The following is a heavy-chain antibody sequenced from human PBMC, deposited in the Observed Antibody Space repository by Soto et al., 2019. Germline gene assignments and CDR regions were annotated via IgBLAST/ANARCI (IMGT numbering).Heavy chain of an antibody. V-gene: IGHV3-30*18. CDR3: ANDYGDYFDY. Sequence: GGSVRLSCAASGFTFSSYGMHWVRQAPGKGLEWVAVISYDGSNKYYADSVKGRFTISRDNSKNTLYLQMNSLRAEDTAVYYCANDYGDYFDYWGQGTLVTVSS. J-gene: IGHJ4*02. CDR1: GFTFSSYG. CDR2: ISYDGSNK. D-gene: IGHD4-17*01.